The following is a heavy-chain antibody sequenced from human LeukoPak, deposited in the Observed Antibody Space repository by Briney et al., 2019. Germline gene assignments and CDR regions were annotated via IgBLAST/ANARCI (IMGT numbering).Heavy chain of an antibody. V-gene: IGHV1-69*13. D-gene: IGHD4-11*01. J-gene: IGHJ4*02. CDR1: GGTFSSYA. CDR3: ARGVTTRGYFDY. Sequence: ASVKVSCKASGGTFSSYAISWVRHAPGQGLEWMGGIIPIFGTANYAQKFQGRVTITADESTSTAYMELSSLRSEDTAVYYCARGVTTRGYFDYWGQGTLVTVSS. CDR2: IIPIFGTA.